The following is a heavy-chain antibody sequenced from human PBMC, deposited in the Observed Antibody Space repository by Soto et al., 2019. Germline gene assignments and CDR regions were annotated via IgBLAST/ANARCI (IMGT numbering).Heavy chain of an antibody. CDR3: AKDYSSSWYSNWFDP. D-gene: IGHD6-13*01. Sequence: PGGSLRLSCAASGFTFSSYAMSWVRQAPGKGLEWVSAISGSGGSTYYADSVKGRFTISRDNSKNTLYLQMNSLRAEDTAVYYCAKDYSSSWYSNWFDPWGQGTLVTVSS. J-gene: IGHJ5*02. CDR2: ISGSGGST. CDR1: GFTFSSYA. V-gene: IGHV3-23*01.